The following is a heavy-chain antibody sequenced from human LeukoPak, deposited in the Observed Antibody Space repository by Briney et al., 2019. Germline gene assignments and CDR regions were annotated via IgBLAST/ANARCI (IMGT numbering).Heavy chain of an antibody. V-gene: IGHV1-46*01. D-gene: IGHD3-22*01. CDR2: INPSGGSI. J-gene: IGHJ3*01. CDR1: GDTFSSYY. CDR3: ARGRHYYESSDYYYEGDAFDV. Sequence: ASVKVPCKASGDTFSSYYMHWVRQAPGQGLEWMGIINPSGGSISYAQKFQGRVTMTRDMSTSTVYMELSSLRSEDTAVYYCARGRHYYESSDYYYEGDAFDVWGQGTMVTVSS.